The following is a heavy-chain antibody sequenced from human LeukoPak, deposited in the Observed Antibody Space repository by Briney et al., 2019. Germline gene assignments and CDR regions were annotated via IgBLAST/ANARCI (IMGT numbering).Heavy chain of an antibody. J-gene: IGHJ4*02. CDR3: AKEIGRLGVPLYDY. D-gene: IGHD3/OR15-3a*01. V-gene: IGHV3-48*04. CDR1: GFTFSSYS. CDR2: ISSSSSTI. Sequence: GGSLRLSCAASGFTFSSYSMNWVRQAPGKGLEWVSYISSSSSTIYYADSVKGRFTISRDNSKNILYLQMNSLRAEDTAVYYCAKEIGRLGVPLYDYWGRGTLVTASS.